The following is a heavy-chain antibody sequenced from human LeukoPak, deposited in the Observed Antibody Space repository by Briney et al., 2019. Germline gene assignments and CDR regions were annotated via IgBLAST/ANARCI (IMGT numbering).Heavy chain of an antibody. V-gene: IGHV3-30*18. J-gene: IGHJ4*02. D-gene: IGHD2-21*02. CDR1: GFAFRSYG. CDR2: ISYDGSNK. Sequence: PGRSLRLSCAASGFAFRSYGMHWVRQAPGKELEWVAVISYDGSNKYYADSVKGRFTISRDNSKNTLYLQMNSLRAEDTAVYYRAKDYCGGDCYPDYWGQGTLVTVSS. CDR3: AKDYCGGDCYPDY.